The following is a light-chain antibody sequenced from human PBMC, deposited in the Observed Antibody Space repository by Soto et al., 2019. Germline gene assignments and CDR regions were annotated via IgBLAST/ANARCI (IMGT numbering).Light chain of an antibody. Sequence: EIVLTQSPGTLSLSPGERATLSFRASQSVSSSNLAWYQQKPGQAPRLLIYGASSRATGIPDRFSGSGSGTDYTLTISRLEPEDFAVYYCQQYGRSPWTFGQGTKVEFQ. V-gene: IGKV3-20*01. J-gene: IGKJ1*01. CDR1: QSVSSSN. CDR2: GAS. CDR3: QQYGRSPWT.